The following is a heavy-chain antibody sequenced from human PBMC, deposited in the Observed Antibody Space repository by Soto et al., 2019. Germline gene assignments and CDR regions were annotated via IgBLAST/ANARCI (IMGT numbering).Heavy chain of an antibody. J-gene: IGHJ5*02. Sequence: GGSLRLSCAASGFTFSSYEMNWVRQAPGKGLEWVSFISSSGGTIYYADSVKGRFTISRDNAKNSLYLQMNSLRAEDTAVYYCATEKRYCTSTTRPPWFDPWGQGTLVTVSS. D-gene: IGHD2-2*01. CDR2: ISSSGGTI. CDR3: ATEKRYCTSTTRPPWFDP. V-gene: IGHV3-48*03. CDR1: GFTFSSYE.